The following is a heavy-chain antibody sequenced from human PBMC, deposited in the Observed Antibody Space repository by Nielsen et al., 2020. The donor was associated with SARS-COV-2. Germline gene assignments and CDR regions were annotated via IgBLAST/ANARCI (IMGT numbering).Heavy chain of an antibody. CDR1: GYSFPKSW. J-gene: IGHJ5*02. D-gene: IGHD6-13*01. V-gene: IGHV5-10-1*01. Sequence: GESLKISCKGSGYSFPKSWISWVRQVPGKGLEWMGRIDPSDSYINYSPSFQGHVTFSTDKSLSTAYLQWGSLKASDTAMYYCARCEIAAAAIWFDPWGQGTLVTVSS. CDR2: IDPSDSYI. CDR3: ARCEIAAAAIWFDP.